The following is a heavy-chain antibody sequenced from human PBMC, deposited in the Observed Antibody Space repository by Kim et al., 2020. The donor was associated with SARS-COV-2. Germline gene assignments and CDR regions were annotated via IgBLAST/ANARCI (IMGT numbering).Heavy chain of an antibody. V-gene: IGHV4-59*01. J-gene: IGHJ4*02. CDR2: IYYSGST. CDR1: GGSISGNH. Sequence: SETLSLTCTVSGGSISGNHWSWIRQPPGKGLEWIGYIYYSGSTNYNPSLKSRVTISVDTYKNQFSLQLSSVTAADTAVYYFARDGYTSGHDYWGQGTLFT. D-gene: IGHD5-18*01. CDR3: ARDGYTSGHDY.